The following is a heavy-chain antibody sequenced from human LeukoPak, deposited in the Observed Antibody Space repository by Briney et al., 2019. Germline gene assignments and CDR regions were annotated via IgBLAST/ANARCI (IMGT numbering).Heavy chain of an antibody. CDR2: IYYSGST. D-gene: IGHD3-16*01. Sequence: SETLSLTCTVSGGSISNYYWGLIRQPPGKGLEWIGYIYYSGSTNYNPSLKSRVTISVDTSKNQFSLKLSSVTAADTAVYYCARDRGLGVDWFDPWGQGTLVTVSS. V-gene: IGHV4-59*01. CDR1: GGSISNYY. CDR3: ARDRGLGVDWFDP. J-gene: IGHJ5*02.